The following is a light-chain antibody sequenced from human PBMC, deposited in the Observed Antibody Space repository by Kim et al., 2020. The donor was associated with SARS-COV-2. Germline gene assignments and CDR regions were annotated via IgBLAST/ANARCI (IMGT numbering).Light chain of an antibody. CDR3: QQYCSYST. J-gene: IGKJ1*01. CDR1: QSISSW. CDR2: DAS. V-gene: IGKV1-5*01. Sequence: DIQMTQSPTTLSAFVGDRVTITCRASQSISSWLAWYQQKPGKAPKLLVYDASTLEVGVPSRFSGSGSGTEFTLTISSLQPDDFATYYCQQYCSYSTYGKGTKVDIK.